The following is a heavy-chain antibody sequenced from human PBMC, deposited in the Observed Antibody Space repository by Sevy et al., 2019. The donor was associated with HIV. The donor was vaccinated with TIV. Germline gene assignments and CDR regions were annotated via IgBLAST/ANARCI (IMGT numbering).Heavy chain of an antibody. V-gene: IGHV1-24*01. J-gene: IGHJ4*02. CDR1: GYTLTQLS. CDR3: ATGREYYEGNSGYFDY. Sequence: ASVKVSCKLSGYTLTQLSMHWVRQAPGKGLEWLGSFDPEDGERIYAQKFQGRFTMTEETSTDTAYMELSSLRSEETAIYYCATGREYYEGNSGYFDYWGQGTLVTVSS. D-gene: IGHD3-3*01. CDR2: FDPEDGER.